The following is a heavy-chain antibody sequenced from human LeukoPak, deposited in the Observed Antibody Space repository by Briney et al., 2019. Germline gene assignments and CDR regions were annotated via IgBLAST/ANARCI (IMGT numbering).Heavy chain of an antibody. CDR2: IYYSGST. J-gene: IGHJ4*02. D-gene: IGHD2/OR15-2a*01. V-gene: IGHV4-59*11. CDR3: ARVTLSLGPFDY. Sequence: SETLSLTCTVSGASINSHYWSWIRQPPGKGLEWIAYIYYSGSTSYNPSFKSRVTMSVDTSKNQLSLRLKSVTAADTAVYYCARVTLSLGPFDYWGQGTLVTVSS. CDR1: GASINSHY.